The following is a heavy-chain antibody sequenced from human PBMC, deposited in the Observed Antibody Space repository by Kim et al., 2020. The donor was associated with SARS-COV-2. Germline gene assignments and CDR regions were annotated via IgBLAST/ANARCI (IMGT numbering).Heavy chain of an antibody. CDR3: ARAGVGYYFDY. V-gene: IGHV1-18*01. J-gene: IGHJ4*02. Sequence: YNGNTNYAQKLRGRVTMTTATSTSTAYMELRSLGSDDTAVYYCARAGVGYYFDYWGQGTLVTVSS. D-gene: IGHD1-26*01. CDR2: YNGNT.